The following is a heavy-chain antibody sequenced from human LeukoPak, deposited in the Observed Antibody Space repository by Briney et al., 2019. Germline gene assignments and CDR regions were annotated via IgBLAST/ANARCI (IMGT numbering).Heavy chain of an antibody. Sequence: SETLSLTCTVSGYSISSGYYWSWIRQPPGKGLEWIGYVYYTGSTNSNPSLKSRVTISVDTSMNQFSLKLSSVTAADTAVYYCASAYCSGGSCYSDYWGQGTLVTVSS. CDR1: GYSISSGYY. J-gene: IGHJ4*02. CDR2: VYYTGST. V-gene: IGHV4-61*01. CDR3: ASAYCSGGSCYSDY. D-gene: IGHD2-15*01.